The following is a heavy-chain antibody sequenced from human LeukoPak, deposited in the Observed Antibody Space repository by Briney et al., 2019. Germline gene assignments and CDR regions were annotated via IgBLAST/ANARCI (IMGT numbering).Heavy chain of an antibody. Sequence: GGSLRLSCAASGFRFDDYSMHWVRQVPGTGLEWVSLIRWDGGTTNYADSVKGRFTISRDNRENAVYLQMSSLRIEDTAIYYCVRDGPGYSYGNKWLDPWGRGTLVTVSS. CDR2: IRWDGGTT. V-gene: IGHV3-43*01. CDR1: GFRFDDYS. CDR3: VRDGPGYSYGNKWLDP. J-gene: IGHJ5*02. D-gene: IGHD5-18*01.